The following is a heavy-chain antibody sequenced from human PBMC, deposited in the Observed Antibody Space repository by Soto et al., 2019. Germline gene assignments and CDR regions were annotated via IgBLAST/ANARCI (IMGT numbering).Heavy chain of an antibody. CDR1: GFTFSSYW. J-gene: IGHJ4*02. CDR3: ARTSLVVPAATREDY. CDR2: INSDGSST. Sequence: EVQLVESGGGLVQPGGSLRLSCAASGFTFSSYWMHWVRQAPGKGLVWVSRINSDGSSTSYADSVKGRFTISRDNAKNRGYDQMNSLRAEDTAVYYCARTSLVVPAATREDYWGQGTLVTVSS. D-gene: IGHD2-15*01. V-gene: IGHV3-74*01.